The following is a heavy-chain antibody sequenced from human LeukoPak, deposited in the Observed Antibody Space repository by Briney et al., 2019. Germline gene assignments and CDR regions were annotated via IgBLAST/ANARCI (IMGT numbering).Heavy chain of an antibody. CDR1: GGSINSYNYY. CDR3: ARDGVYGGNYYFDY. J-gene: IGHJ4*02. CDR2: IYYSGST. D-gene: IGHD4-23*01. V-gene: IGHV4-39*07. Sequence: SETLSLTCTVSGGSINSYNYYWGWIRQPPGKGLEWIGSIYYSGSTYYNPSLKSRVTISVDTSKNQFSLKLSSVTAADTAVYYCARDGVYGGNYYFDYWGQGTLVTVSS.